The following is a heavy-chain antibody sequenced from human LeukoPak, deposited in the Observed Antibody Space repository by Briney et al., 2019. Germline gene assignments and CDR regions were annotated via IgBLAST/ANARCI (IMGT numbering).Heavy chain of an antibody. CDR3: ARTSLYATNHDAFDI. D-gene: IGHD2-8*01. J-gene: IGHJ3*02. CDR2: MNPNNDNT. V-gene: IGHV1-8*01. CDR1: GYTFTNYE. Sequence: GASVKVSCKPSGYTFTNYEINWLRQASGQGLEWMGWMNPNNDNTAYAQKFQGRVTMTRDSSISTAYMELSSLTSEDTAVYYCARTSLYATNHDAFDIWGQGTMVTVSS.